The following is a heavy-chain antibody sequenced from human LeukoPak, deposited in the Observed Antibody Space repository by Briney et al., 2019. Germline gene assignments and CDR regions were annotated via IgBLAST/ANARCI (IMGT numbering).Heavy chain of an antibody. J-gene: IGHJ3*02. CDR3: ASRDTMIPDACDI. Sequence: GASVKVSCKASGYTFTSYYMHWVRQAPGQGLEWMGWINPNSGGTNYAQKFQGRVTMTRDTSISTAYMELSRLRSDDTAVYYCASRDTMIPDACDIWGQGTMVTVSS. V-gene: IGHV1-2*02. CDR1: GYTFTSYY. CDR2: INPNSGGT. D-gene: IGHD3-22*01.